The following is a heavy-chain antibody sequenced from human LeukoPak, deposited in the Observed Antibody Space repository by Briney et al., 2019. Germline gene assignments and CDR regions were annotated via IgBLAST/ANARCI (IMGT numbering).Heavy chain of an antibody. Sequence: GGSLRLSCSASGFTGRCNFMGWVRPAPREGLEGGSVIYSGGSTYYADSVKGRFTISRHNSKNTLYLQMNSLRAEDTAVYYCASRSVGATKSYFDYWGQGTLVTVSS. CDR1: GFTGRCNF. V-gene: IGHV3-53*04. CDR3: ASRSVGATKSYFDY. D-gene: IGHD1-26*01. J-gene: IGHJ4*02. CDR2: IYSGGST.